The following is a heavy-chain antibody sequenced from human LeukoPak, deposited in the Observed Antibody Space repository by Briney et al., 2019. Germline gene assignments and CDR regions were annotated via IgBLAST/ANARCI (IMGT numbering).Heavy chain of an antibody. CDR3: ARDYDDDYSNFNWFDP. D-gene: IGHD4-11*01. CDR1: GGTFSSYA. J-gene: IGHJ5*02. V-gene: IGHV1-69*13. CDR2: IIPIFGTA. Sequence: ASVKVSFKASGGTFSSYAISWVRQAPGQGLEWMGGIIPIFGTANYAQKFQGRVTITADESTSTAYMELSSLRSEDTAVYYCARDYDDDYSNFNWFDPWGQGTLVTVSS.